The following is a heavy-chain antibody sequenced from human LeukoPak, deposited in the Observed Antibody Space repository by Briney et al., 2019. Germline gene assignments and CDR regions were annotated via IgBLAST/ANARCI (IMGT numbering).Heavy chain of an antibody. J-gene: IGHJ4*02. Sequence: ASVKVSCKASGYTFTGYYMHWVRQAPGQGLEWMGWINPNSGGTNYAQKLQGRVTMTRDTSISTAYMELSRLRSDDTAVYYCARADSSSSFGYYWGQGTLVTVSS. D-gene: IGHD6-6*01. CDR2: INPNSGGT. CDR1: GYTFTGYY. CDR3: ARADSSSSFGYY. V-gene: IGHV1-2*02.